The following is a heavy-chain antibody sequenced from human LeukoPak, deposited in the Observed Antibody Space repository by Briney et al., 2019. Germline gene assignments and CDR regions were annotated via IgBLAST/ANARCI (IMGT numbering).Heavy chain of an antibody. CDR1: GGSINNNH. CDR2: IYYNGNT. D-gene: IGHD3-22*01. CDR3: ASGSGFYYERY. J-gene: IGHJ4*02. Sequence: PSETLSLTCTVSGGSINNNHWSWFRQSPGKGLEWIGYIYYNGNTNYNTSLESRVTISVDTSKNQIHLRLSSVTAADTAVYYCASGSGFYYERYWGQGTLVTVSS. V-gene: IGHV4-59*12.